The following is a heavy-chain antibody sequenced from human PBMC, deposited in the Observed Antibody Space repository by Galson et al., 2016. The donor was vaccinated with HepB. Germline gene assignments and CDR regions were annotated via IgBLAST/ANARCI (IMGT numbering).Heavy chain of an antibody. J-gene: IGHJ6*04. Sequence: SLRLSCAASGFTFSDYAMTWVRQAPGKGLEWVSGITGSGSGTYNGDSVKGRFAIFRDNSKNTLFLQMNNLRAEDTALYYCAKGTRPGISAPRYGMDVWGRGTTVTVSS. CDR2: ITGSGSGT. V-gene: IGHV3-23*01. D-gene: IGHD6-13*01. CDR1: GFTFSDYA. CDR3: AKGTRPGISAPRYGMDV.